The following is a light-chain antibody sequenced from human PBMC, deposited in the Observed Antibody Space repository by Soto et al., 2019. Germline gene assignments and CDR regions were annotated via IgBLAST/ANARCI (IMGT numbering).Light chain of an antibody. CDR2: GAF. J-gene: IGKJ1*01. CDR3: QQYNDWPLT. CDR1: QSVSSN. Sequence: EIVMTQSPATLSLSPCDRATLSCRASQSVSSNLAWYQQKPGQAPSLLIYGAFTRATGIPARFSGTGSGTEFTLTISSLQSEDFALYYCQQYNDWPLTFGRGTKVDI. V-gene: IGKV3-15*01.